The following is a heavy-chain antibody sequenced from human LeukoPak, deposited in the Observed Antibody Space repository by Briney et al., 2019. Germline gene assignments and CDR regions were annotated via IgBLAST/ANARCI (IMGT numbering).Heavy chain of an antibody. J-gene: IGHJ2*01. CDR2: VYYSGST. CDR3: AREANSPTARYWYFDL. V-gene: IGHV4-59*02. Sequence: SETLSLTCTVSGGSVSSYYWSWMRQSPGKGLEWIGYVYYSGSTNYNPALKSRVTISLDTSENQFSLKLSSVTAADTAVYYCAREANSPTARYWYFDLWGRGTQVTISS. CDR1: GGSVSSYY. D-gene: IGHD2-21*01.